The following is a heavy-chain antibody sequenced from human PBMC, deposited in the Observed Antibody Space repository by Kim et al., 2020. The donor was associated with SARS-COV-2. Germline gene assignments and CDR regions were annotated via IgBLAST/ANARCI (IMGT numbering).Heavy chain of an antibody. V-gene: IGHV3-48*02. CDR1: GFTFSNYD. CDR3: ARDRWGGSCDL. Sequence: GGSLRLSCVASGFTFSNYDMNWVRQAPGKGLEWVSFITKNSGTIYYGESVKGRSTISRDNAKNSLYLQMNSLRDEDTAVYYCARDRWGGSCDLLGQGTLGTVSS. D-gene: IGHD3-16*01. CDR2: ITKNSGTI. J-gene: IGHJ5*02.